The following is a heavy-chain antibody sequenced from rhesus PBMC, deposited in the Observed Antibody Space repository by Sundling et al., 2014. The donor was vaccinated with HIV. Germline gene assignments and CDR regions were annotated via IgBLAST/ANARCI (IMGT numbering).Heavy chain of an antibody. CDR3: AKSPLARDSSYEDYFDY. D-gene: IGHD4-29*01. Sequence: EVQLVESGGGLVQPGGSLRLSCAASGFTFSNYDMSWVRQALGKGLEWVSSISDTGKTVYYSDSVKGRFTLSRNNAKNSLSLQMNSLRAEDTAVYYCAKSPLARDSSYEDYFDYWGQGVLVTVSS. J-gene: IGHJ4*01. CDR2: ISDTGKTV. V-gene: IGHV3S4*01. CDR1: GFTFSNYD.